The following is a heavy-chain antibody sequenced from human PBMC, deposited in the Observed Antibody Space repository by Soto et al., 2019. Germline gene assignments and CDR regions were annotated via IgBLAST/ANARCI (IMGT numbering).Heavy chain of an antibody. D-gene: IGHD6-19*01. J-gene: IGHJ6*02. CDR2: IIPIFGTA. CDR3: ASKLPGIAVAGTLYYYYGMDV. CDR1: GGTFSSYA. V-gene: IGHV1-69*13. Sequence: ASVKVSCKASGGTFSSYAISWVRQAPGQGLEWMGGIIPIFGTANYAQKFQGRVTITADESTSTAYMELSSLRSEDTAVYYCASKLPGIAVAGTLYYYYGMDVWGQGTKVTVS.